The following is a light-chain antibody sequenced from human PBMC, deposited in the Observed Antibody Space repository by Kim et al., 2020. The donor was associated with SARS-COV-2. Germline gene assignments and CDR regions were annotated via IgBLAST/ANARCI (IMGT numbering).Light chain of an antibody. CDR2: EGT. Sequence: GQSITISCTGSSSDVGSYNYVSWYQQHPGKAPKLLISEGTGRPSGVSNRFSGSKAGKTASLTISGLQAEDEADYYCSSYTSSSTWVLGGGTQLTVL. V-gene: IGLV2-14*01. CDR1: SSDVGSYNY. J-gene: IGLJ3*02. CDR3: SSYTSSSTWV.